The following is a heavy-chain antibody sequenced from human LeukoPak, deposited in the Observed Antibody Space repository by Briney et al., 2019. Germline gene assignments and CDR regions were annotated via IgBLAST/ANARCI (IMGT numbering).Heavy chain of an antibody. V-gene: IGHV4-39*01. CDR2: IYYNGGT. Sequence: SETLSLTCTVSGDSIYRCNYYWGWLRQPPTKGLEWIGSIYYNGGTYYNPFLKSRGTIFVDTSKNQFSLTVSSVTAADTAVYFCARLTIAVFGVEIDYWGQGSLVTVSS. J-gene: IGHJ4*02. CDR1: GDSIYRCNYY. D-gene: IGHD3-3*01. CDR3: ARLTIAVFGVEIDY.